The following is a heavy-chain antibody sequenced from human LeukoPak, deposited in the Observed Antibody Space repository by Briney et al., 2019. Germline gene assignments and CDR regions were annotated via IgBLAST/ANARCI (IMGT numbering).Heavy chain of an antibody. D-gene: IGHD3-16*02. CDR1: GGSFSTYH. CDR3: ARRRYDYVWGSYRSPPGAFDI. V-gene: IGHV4-34*01. Sequence: SETLSLTCAVYGGSFSTYHWTWIRQPPGKGLEWIGEINHSGSTNYNPSLKSRVTISVDTSQNQFSLKLSSVTPADTAVYYCARRRYDYVWGSYRSPPGAFDIWGQGTMVTVSS. J-gene: IGHJ3*02. CDR2: INHSGST.